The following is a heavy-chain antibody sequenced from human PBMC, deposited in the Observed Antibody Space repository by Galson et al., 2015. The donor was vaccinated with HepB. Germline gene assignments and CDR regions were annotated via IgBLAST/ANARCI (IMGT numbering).Heavy chain of an antibody. CDR2: IFYSGST. J-gene: IGHJ6*03. CDR3: ARRVNSEDFSFYMDV. V-gene: IGHV4-59*08. Sequence: LSLTCTVSGGSVSGYYWTWIRQSPGKGLEWIGYIFYSGSTDDNPSLKGRVTMSLDTSKNQVSLNLRSVTAADTAVYYCARRVNSEDFSFYMDVWGKGTTVIVSS. D-gene: IGHD1-7*01. CDR1: GGSVSGYY.